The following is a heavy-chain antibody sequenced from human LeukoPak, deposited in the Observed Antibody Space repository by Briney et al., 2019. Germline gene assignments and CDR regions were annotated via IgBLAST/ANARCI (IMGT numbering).Heavy chain of an antibody. CDR2: IKQDGSEK. V-gene: IGHV3-7*01. CDR1: GFTFSSYA. J-gene: IGHJ4*02. CDR3: AGDDYYDSSGLFDY. D-gene: IGHD3-22*01. Sequence: GGSLRLSCAASGFTFSSYAMSWVRQAPGKGLEWVANIKQDGSEKNYVDSVKGRFTISRDNAENSLFLQMNSLRVEDTAVYYCAGDDYYDSSGLFDYWGQGTLVTVSS.